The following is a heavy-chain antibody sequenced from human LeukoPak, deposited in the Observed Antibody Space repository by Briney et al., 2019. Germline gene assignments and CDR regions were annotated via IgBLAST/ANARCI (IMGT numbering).Heavy chain of an antibody. CDR3: ARYPPPEYSSSWALDY. J-gene: IGHJ4*02. Sequence: GGSLRLSCAASGFTFSAYYMSWIRQAPGKGLEWVSYISSSGSTIYYADSVKGRFTISRDNAKNSLYLQMNSLRAADTAVYYCARYPPPEYSSSWALDYWGQGTLVTVSS. CDR1: GFTFSAYY. CDR2: ISSSGSTI. V-gene: IGHV3-11*04. D-gene: IGHD6-13*01.